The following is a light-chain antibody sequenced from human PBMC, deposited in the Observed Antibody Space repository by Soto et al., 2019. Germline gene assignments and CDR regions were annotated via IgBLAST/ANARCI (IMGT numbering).Light chain of an antibody. CDR3: GTWDSSLGAGV. Sequence: QSVLTQPPSVSAAPGQKVTISCSGSSSNIGNNYVSWYQQLPGTAPKLLIYDNNKRPSGIPDRFSGSKSGTSATLGITGLQTGDEADYYCGTWDSSLGAGVFXTGTKVTVL. J-gene: IGLJ1*01. CDR2: DNN. V-gene: IGLV1-51*01. CDR1: SSNIGNNY.